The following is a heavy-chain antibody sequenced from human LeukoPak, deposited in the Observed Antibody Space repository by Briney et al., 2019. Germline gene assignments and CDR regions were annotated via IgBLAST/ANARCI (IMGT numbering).Heavy chain of an antibody. Sequence: GGSLRLSCAASGFTFSSYAMSWVRQAPGKGLEWVSGISGSGGSTYYADSVKGRFTVSRDNSKNTLYLQMNSLRAEDTAAYYCARDGYSSSSVGDGAFDYWGQGTLVTVSS. CDR1: GFTFSSYA. J-gene: IGHJ4*02. CDR2: ISGSGGST. CDR3: ARDGYSSSSVGDGAFDY. V-gene: IGHV3-23*01. D-gene: IGHD6-6*01.